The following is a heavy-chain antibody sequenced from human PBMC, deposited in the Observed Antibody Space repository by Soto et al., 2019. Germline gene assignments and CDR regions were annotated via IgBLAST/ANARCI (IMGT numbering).Heavy chain of an antibody. CDR1: GGSMNSGGYC. CDR2: ISYGGTT. CDR3: SRGILV. J-gene: IGHJ4*02. V-gene: IGHV4-31*03. Sequence: QVQLQESGPGLVKPSQTLSLTCTVSGGSMNSGGYCWSWIGQHPGEGLEWIGCISYGGTTSYNPSLKSRVIISVDTSKNQFSLKLTSVTAADTAVYYCSRGILVWGQGTLITVSS. D-gene: IGHD2-15*01.